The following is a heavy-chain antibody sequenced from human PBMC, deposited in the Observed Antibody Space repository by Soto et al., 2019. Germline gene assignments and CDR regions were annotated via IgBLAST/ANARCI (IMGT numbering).Heavy chain of an antibody. D-gene: IGHD3-10*01. CDR2: ISYDGSNK. CDR1: GFTFSSYA. CDR3: ASLNSYVSGSYA. Sequence: GSLRLSCAASGFTFSSYAMHWVRQAPGKGLEWVAVISYDGSNKYYADSVKGRFTISRDNSKNTLYLQMNSLRAEDTAVYYCASLNSYVSGSYAWGQGTLVTVSS. V-gene: IGHV3-30-3*01. J-gene: IGHJ5*02.